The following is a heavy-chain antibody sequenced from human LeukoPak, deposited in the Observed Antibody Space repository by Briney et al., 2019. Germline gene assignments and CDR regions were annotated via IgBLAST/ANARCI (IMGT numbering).Heavy chain of an antibody. Sequence: GGSLRLSCAASGFTFSNYAMTWVRLAPGKGLVWVSRINSDGSSTNYADSVKGRFTISRDNAKNTLYLQMNSLRAEDTAVYYCAVDSATAHFDYWGQGTLVTVSS. V-gene: IGHV3-74*01. CDR2: INSDGSST. D-gene: IGHD5-18*01. CDR1: GFTFSNYA. CDR3: AVDSATAHFDY. J-gene: IGHJ4*02.